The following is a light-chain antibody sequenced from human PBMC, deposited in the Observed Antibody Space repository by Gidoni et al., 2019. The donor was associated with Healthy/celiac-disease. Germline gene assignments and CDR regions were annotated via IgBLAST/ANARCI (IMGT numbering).Light chain of an antibody. CDR1: SSDVGGYNY. J-gene: IGLJ2*01. V-gene: IGLV2-11*01. CDR3: CSYAGSYTFV. Sequence: QSALTQPRPVSGSPGQSVTISCPGTSSDVGGYNYVSWYQQHPGEAPKLMIYDVSKRPSGVPDRFSGSKSGNTASLTISGLQAEDEADYYCCSYAGSYTFVFGGGTKLTVL. CDR2: DVS.